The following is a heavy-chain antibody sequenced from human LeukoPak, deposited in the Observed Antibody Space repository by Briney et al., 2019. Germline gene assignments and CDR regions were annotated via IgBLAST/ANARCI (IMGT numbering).Heavy chain of an antibody. CDR1: GYTFTSYG. CDR2: IVVGSGNT. D-gene: IGHD3-22*01. V-gene: IGHV1-58*02. Sequence: SVKVSCKASGYTFTSYGISWVRQAPGQGLEWIGWIVVGSGNTNYAQKFQERVTITRDMSTSTAYMELSSLRSEDTAVYYCATHRRRYDSSGYYDSYWYFDLWGRGTLVTVSS. J-gene: IGHJ2*01. CDR3: ATHRRRYDSSGYYDSYWYFDL.